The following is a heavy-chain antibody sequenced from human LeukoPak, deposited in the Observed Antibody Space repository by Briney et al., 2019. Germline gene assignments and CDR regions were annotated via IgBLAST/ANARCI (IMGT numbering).Heavy chain of an antibody. Sequence: GESLKISCKGSGYSFTSYWIGWVRQMPGKGLEWMGIIYPGDSDTRYSPSFQGQVTISVDKSISTAYLQWNSLKASDTAMYYCARPAYYYDSSGYHEYFQHWGQGTLVTVSS. V-gene: IGHV5-51*01. J-gene: IGHJ1*01. CDR1: GYSFTSYW. CDR2: IYPGDSDT. D-gene: IGHD3-22*01. CDR3: ARPAYYYDSSGYHEYFQH.